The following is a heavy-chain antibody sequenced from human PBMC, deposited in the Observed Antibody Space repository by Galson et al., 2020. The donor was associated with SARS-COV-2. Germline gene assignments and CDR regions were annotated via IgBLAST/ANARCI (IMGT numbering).Heavy chain of an antibody. CDR3: ARDGDY. V-gene: IGHV3-7*01. CDR2: IKEDGTEK. Sequence: TGGSLRLSCAASGFTFTSFWMSWVRQTPGKGLEWVAHIKEDGTEKFYVDSVKGRFTVSRDNAKNSVYLQMNSLRVEDTAVYYCARDGDYWGLGTLVTVSS. J-gene: IGHJ4*02. CDR1: GFTFTSFW.